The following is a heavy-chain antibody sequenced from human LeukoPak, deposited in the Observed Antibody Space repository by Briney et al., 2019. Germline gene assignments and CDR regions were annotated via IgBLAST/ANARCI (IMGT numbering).Heavy chain of an antibody. CDR1: GGSISSYY. D-gene: IGHD3-10*01. J-gene: IGHJ4*02. V-gene: IGHV4-59*12. CDR2: IYYSGST. Sequence: PSETLSLTCTVSGGSISSYYWSWIRQPPGKGLEWIGYIYYSGSTNYNPSLKSRVIISVDTSKNQFSLKLSSVTAADTAVYYCARAAPHYYGSGSYHDYWGQGTLVTVSS. CDR3: ARAAPHYYGSGSYHDY.